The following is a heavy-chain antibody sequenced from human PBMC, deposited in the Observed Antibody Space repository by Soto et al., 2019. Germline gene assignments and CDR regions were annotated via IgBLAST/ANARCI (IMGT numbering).Heavy chain of an antibody. CDR1: GGTFSSYA. Sequence: QVQLVQSGAEVKKPGSSVKVSCKASGGTFSSYAISWVRQAPGQGLEWMGGIIPIFGTANYAQKFQGRVTITADESTSTAYMVLSMLRSEDTFVYYCTSQTFPMVRGVIMTYYYLGMDLSGQWTTVTVSS. CDR3: TSQTFPMVRGVIMTYYYLGMDL. D-gene: IGHD3-10*01. V-gene: IGHV1-69*12. CDR2: IIPIFGTA. J-gene: IGHJ6*02.